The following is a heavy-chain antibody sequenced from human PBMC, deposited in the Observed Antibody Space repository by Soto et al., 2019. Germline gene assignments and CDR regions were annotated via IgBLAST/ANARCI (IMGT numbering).Heavy chain of an antibody. V-gene: IGHV3-7*04. CDR1: GFTFGSYW. Sequence: GGSLRLSCAASGFTFGSYWMSWVRQTPGKGLEWVANIKQDGSKKNYVDSVEGRVTISRDNAKSSLYLQMNSLRAEDTAVYYCARVYDYVWGSFRLHYDYWGQGTLVTVSS. D-gene: IGHD3-16*02. CDR3: ARVYDYVWGSFRLHYDY. CDR2: IKQDGSKK. J-gene: IGHJ4*02.